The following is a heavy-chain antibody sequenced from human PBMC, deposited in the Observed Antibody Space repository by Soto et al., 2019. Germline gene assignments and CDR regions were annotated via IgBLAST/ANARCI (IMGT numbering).Heavy chain of an antibody. CDR3: ARHLAYYYGSGSFAVYYYGMDV. J-gene: IGHJ6*02. CDR1: GGSISSSSHY. Sequence: SETLSLTCTVSGGSISSSSHYWGWIRQPPGKGLEWIGTIYYSGSTYYNPSLKSRVTISVDTSKNQFSLKLSSVTAADTVVYYCARHLAYYYGSGSFAVYYYGMDVWGQGTTVTVSS. D-gene: IGHD3-10*01. V-gene: IGHV4-39*01. CDR2: IYYSGST.